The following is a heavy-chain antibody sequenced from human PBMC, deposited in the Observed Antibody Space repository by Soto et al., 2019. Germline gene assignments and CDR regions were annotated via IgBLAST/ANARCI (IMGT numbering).Heavy chain of an antibody. V-gene: IGHV4-59*12. Sequence: PSETLSLTCTVSYGSISSYYWSWIRQAPGKGLEWIGYTHYSGSTNYNPSLKSRVTISVDTSKNLFSLKLSSVTAADTAVYYCATYIKRRLLYYYYYGMDVWGQGTTVTVSS. D-gene: IGHD3-16*01. CDR3: ATYIKRRLLYYYYYGMDV. CDR2: THYSGST. CDR1: YGSISSYY. J-gene: IGHJ6*02.